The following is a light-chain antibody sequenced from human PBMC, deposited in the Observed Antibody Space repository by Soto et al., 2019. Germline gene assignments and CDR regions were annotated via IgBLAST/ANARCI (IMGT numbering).Light chain of an antibody. CDR2: GAS. CDR1: QSVSSN. J-gene: IGKJ1*01. CDR3: QQYNNWPWT. Sequence: IVMTQSPATLSVSPGDRASLSWRASQSVSSNLAWYQQKPGQAPRLLIYGASTRATGILARFSGSGSGTEFTLTISSLQSEDFAVYYCQQYNNWPWTFGQGTKVDIK. V-gene: IGKV3-15*01.